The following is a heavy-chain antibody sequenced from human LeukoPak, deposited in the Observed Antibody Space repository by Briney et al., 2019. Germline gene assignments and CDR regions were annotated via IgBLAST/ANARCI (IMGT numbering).Heavy chain of an antibody. Sequence: SETLSLTCTVSGGSMRSYYWSWIRQPPGKGLELIGYVYYSGTANYNPSLESRVTILVDTSKNQFSLKLSSVTAADTAVYYCARGVIVVVIPYWYFDLWGRGTLVTVSS. V-gene: IGHV4-59*12. CDR3: ARGVIVVVIPYWYFDL. D-gene: IGHD3-22*01. J-gene: IGHJ2*01. CDR2: VYYSGTA. CDR1: GGSMRSYY.